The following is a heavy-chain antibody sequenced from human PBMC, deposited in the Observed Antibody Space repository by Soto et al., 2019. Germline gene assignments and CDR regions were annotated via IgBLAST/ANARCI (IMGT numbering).Heavy chain of an antibody. CDR2: ISHSGST. V-gene: IGHV4-38-2*01. CDR1: GYSISSGYY. Sequence: SETLSLTCAVSGYSISSGYYWAWIRQPPGQGLEWFGSISHSGSTYYNPSLKSRVTISVHTSKNQFSLDLTSVAAADTAIYYCARVHISGHGVDYWGQGTLVTVSS. CDR3: ARVHISGHGVDY. D-gene: IGHD5-12*01. J-gene: IGHJ4*02.